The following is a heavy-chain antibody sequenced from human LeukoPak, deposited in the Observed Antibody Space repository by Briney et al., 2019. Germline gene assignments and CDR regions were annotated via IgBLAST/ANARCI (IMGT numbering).Heavy chain of an antibody. CDR2: IKQDGSEK. CDR3: TRDAGLYYYYKDV. J-gene: IGHJ6*03. V-gene: IGHV3-7*01. D-gene: IGHD3/OR15-3a*01. Sequence: GGSLRLSCVASGFTFSSNWMSWVRQAPGKGLEWVANIKQDGSEKHYVDSVKGRFTISRDNAKNSLYLQMNSLRAEDTAVYYCTRDAGLYYYYKDVWGKGTTVTVSS. CDR1: GFTFSSNW.